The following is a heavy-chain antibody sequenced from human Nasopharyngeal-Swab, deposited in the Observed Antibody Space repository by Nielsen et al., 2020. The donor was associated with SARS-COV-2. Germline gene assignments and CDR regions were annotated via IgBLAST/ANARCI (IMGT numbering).Heavy chain of an antibody. CDR3: VRDNYGVDY. CDR2: IHGDGRNT. V-gene: IGHV3-74*01. J-gene: IGHJ4*02. CDR1: GFTFRTYW. Sequence: GGSLRLSCAASGFTFRTYWMHWVRQAPGKGLEWISEIHGDGRNTNYADSVKGRFTISRDNAKSTLYLQMNRLRVEDTAVYYCVRDNYGVDYWGQGTLVTVSS. D-gene: IGHD3-10*01.